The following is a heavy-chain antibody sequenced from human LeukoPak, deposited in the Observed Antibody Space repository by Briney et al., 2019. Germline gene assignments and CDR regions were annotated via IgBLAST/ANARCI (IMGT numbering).Heavy chain of an antibody. CDR1: GGSISSGDYS. J-gene: IGHJ1*01. CDR3: ARATRGITMRYAEYFQH. D-gene: IGHD3-22*01. V-gene: IGHV4-30-2*01. Sequence: SETLSLTCTVSGGSISSGDYSWSWIRQPPGKGLEWIGYIYHSGSTYYNPSLKSRVTISVDRSKNQFSLKLSSVTAADTAVYYCARATRGITMRYAEYFQHWGQGTLVTVSS. CDR2: IYHSGST.